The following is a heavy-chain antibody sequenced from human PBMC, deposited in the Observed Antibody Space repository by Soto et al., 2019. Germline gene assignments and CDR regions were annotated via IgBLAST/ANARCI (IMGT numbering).Heavy chain of an antibody. CDR2: ISGSGGST. V-gene: IGHV3-23*01. CDR3: ARAKTNYYDSSGYYDAFDI. Sequence: GGSLRLSCAASGFTFSSYAMSWVRQAPGKGLEWVSAISGSGGSTYYADSVKGRFTISRDNAKNSLYLQMNSLRAEDTAVYYCARAKTNYYDSSGYYDAFDIWGQGTMVTVSS. CDR1: GFTFSSYA. J-gene: IGHJ3*02. D-gene: IGHD3-22*01.